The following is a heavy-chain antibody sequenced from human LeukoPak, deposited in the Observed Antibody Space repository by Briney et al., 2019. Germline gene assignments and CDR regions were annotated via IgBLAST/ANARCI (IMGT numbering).Heavy chain of an antibody. V-gene: IGHV3-23*01. CDR2: ISGSGGST. D-gene: IGHD3-10*01. Sequence: GGSLRLSCAASGFTFSSYWMNWVRQAPGKGLEWVSAISGSGGSTYYADSVKGRFTISRDNSKNTLYLQMNSLRAEDTAVYYCARESYGSGSYYNALDYWGQGTLVTVSS. J-gene: IGHJ4*02. CDR3: ARESYGSGSYYNALDY. CDR1: GFTFSSYW.